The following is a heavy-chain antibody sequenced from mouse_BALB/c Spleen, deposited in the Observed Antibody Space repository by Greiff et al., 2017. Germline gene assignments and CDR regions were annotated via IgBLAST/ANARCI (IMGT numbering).Heavy chain of an antibody. V-gene: IGHV1-39*01. CDR1: GYSFTGYN. D-gene: IGHD1-1*01. CDR3: AITTVVATGDYWYFDV. J-gene: IGHJ1*01. CDR2: IDPYYGGT. Sequence: VQLQQPGAELVRPGASVKISCKASGYSFTGYNMNWVKQSNGKSLEWIGNIDPYYGGTSYNQKFKGKATLTVDKSSSTAYMQLKSLTSEDSAVYYCAITTVVATGDYWYFDVWGAGTTVTVAS.